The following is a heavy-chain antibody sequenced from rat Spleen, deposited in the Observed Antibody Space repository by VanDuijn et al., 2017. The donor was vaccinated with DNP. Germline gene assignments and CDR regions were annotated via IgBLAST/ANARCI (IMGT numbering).Heavy chain of an antibody. D-gene: IGHD1-4*01. V-gene: IGHV2-47*01. Sequence: QVQLKESGPGLVQPSQTLSLTCTVSGFSLTTYHVHWIRQPPGKVLEWMGKIWNNGGTDYNSAIKSRLSISRDTSKSQVFLKMNSLQTEDTAMYFCASPGITPAYWGHGTLVTVSS. CDR1: GFSLTTYH. J-gene: IGHJ3*01. CDR3: ASPGITPAY. CDR2: IWNNGGT.